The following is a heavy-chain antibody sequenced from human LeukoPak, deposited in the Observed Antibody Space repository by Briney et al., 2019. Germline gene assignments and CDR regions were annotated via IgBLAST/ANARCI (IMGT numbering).Heavy chain of an antibody. Sequence: GGSLRLSCAASGFTFSRYWMHWVRQAPGKGLVWVSRINSDGSSTSYADSVKGRFTISRDNAKNTLYLQMNSLRAEDTAVYYCAREGRSSLEAAGTWGQGTLVTVSS. D-gene: IGHD6-13*01. CDR3: AREGRSSLEAAGT. CDR1: GFTFSRYW. CDR2: INSDGSST. J-gene: IGHJ5*02. V-gene: IGHV3-74*01.